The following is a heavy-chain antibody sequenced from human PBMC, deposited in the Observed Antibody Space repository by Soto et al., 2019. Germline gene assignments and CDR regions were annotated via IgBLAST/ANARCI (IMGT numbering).Heavy chain of an antibody. J-gene: IGHJ4*02. V-gene: IGHV3-21*01. CDR2: ISSSSSYI. Sequence: GGSLRLSCAASGFTFSSYSMNWVRQAPGKGLEWVSSISSSSSYIYYADSVKGRFTISRDNAKNSLYLQMNSLRAEDTAVYYCARDQWLQSKAFFDYWGQGTLVTVSS. CDR1: GFTFSSYS. D-gene: IGHD5-12*01. CDR3: ARDQWLQSKAFFDY.